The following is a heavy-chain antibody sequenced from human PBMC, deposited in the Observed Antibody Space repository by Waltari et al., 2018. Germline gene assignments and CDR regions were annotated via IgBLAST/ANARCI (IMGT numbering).Heavy chain of an antibody. CDR2: TYYRSKWYN. D-gene: IGHD2-2*01. V-gene: IGHV6-1*01. CDR1: GDTVSSNSAA. Sequence: QVQLQQSGPGLVKPSQTLSLTCAISGDTVSSNSAAWNWIRPSPSRGLEWLGRTYYRSKWYNDYAVSVKSRISIKPDTSTNQFSLQLTSVTPEDTAVYFCARDLRNTITWAYYYGIDVWGQGTTVTVSS. J-gene: IGHJ6*02. CDR3: ARDLRNTITWAYYYGIDV.